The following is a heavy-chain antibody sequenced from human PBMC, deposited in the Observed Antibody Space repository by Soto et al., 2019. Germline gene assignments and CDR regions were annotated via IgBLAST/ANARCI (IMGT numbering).Heavy chain of an antibody. J-gene: IGHJ6*02. Sequence: QVQLVESGGGVVQPGRSLRLSCAASGFTFSSYGMHWVRQAPGKGLEWVGVIWYDGSEKYYADSVKGRFTISRDNSKNTLYLQMNSLRAEDTAVYYCAKDRSSTLDGMDVWGQGTTVTVSS. CDR3: AKDRSSTLDGMDV. CDR2: IWYDGSEK. CDR1: GFTFSSYG. V-gene: IGHV3-33*06. D-gene: IGHD6-13*01.